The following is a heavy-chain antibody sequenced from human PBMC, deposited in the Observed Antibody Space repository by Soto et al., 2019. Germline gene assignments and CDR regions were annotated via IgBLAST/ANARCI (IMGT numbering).Heavy chain of an antibody. D-gene: IGHD5-18*01. CDR3: AREGGGYSFYYYYYGMDA. V-gene: IGHV1-2*04. CDR1: GYTFTGYY. CDR2: INPNSGGT. J-gene: IGHJ6*02. Sequence: GASVKVSCKASGYTFTGYYMHWVRQAPGQGLEWMGWINPNSGGTNYAQKFQGWVTMTRDTSISTAYMELSRLRSDDTAVYYCAREGGGYSFYYYYYGMDAWGQGTTVTVSS.